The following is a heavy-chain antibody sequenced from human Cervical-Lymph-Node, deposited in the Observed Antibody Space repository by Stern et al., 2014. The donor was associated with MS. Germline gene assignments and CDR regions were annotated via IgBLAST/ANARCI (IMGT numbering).Heavy chain of an antibody. V-gene: IGHV3-48*01. Sequence: EVHLVESGGGLVQPGGSLRLSCAASRLTFSEYSMNWVRQAPGKGLEWISHISSSSDTVYYAESVKGRFTISRDNDRNLLYLQMNSLRVEDTAVYYCAAYHDYWGQGTLVTVSS. CDR1: RLTFSEYS. CDR2: ISSSSDTV. J-gene: IGHJ4*02. CDR3: AAYHDY.